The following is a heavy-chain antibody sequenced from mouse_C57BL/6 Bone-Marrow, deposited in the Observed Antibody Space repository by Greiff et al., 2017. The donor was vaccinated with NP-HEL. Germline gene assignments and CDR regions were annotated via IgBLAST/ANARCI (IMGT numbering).Heavy chain of an antibody. D-gene: IGHD1-1*01. CDR3: ARRDYGSSYRWYFDV. V-gene: IGHV1-52*01. J-gene: IGHJ1*03. Sequence: QVQLQQPGAELVRPGSSVKLSCKASGYTFTSYWMHWVKQRPIQGLEWIGNIDPSDSETHYNQKFKDKATLTVDKSSSTAYMQLSSLTSEDSAVYYCARRDYGSSYRWYFDVWGTGTTVTVSS. CDR1: GYTFTSYW. CDR2: IDPSDSET.